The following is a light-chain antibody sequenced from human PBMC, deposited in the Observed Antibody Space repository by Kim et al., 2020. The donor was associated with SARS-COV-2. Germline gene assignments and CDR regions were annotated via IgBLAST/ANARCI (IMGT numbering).Light chain of an antibody. V-gene: IGLV3-19*01. J-gene: IGLJ3*02. CDR3: NSGDSSGNHWV. Sequence: EQTARMKGQRDSRGSNYASWYQQKQGQAPVLVIYGKNNRPSVIPDRFSGSSSGNTASLTITGAQAEDEADYYCNSGDSSGNHWVFGGGTQLTVL. CDR1: SRGSNY. CDR2: GKN.